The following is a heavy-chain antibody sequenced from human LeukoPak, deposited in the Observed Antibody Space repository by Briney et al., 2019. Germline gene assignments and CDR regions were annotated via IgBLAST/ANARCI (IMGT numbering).Heavy chain of an antibody. V-gene: IGHV3-30*02. CDR3: AKTIDGYWPQFDV. D-gene: IGHD5-24*01. CDR2: ISFEGSKI. CDR1: GFPFSDHN. J-gene: IGHJ4*02. Sequence: GGSLRLSCAASGFPFSDHNIHWVRRAPGKGLEGVAFISFEGSKIDYADSVKGRFTISRDNTQNTVSLQMNSLRSDDTAMYYCAKTIDGYWPQFDVWGQGTLVTVSS.